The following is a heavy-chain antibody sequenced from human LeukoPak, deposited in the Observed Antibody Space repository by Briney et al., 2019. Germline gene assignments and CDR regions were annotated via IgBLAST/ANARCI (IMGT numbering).Heavy chain of an antibody. CDR3: ARAPVEMATMLDY. J-gene: IGHJ4*02. V-gene: IGHV4-31*03. D-gene: IGHD5-24*01. CDR1: GGSISSGGYY. Sequence: SETLSLTCTVSGGSISSGGYYWCWIRQHPGKGLEWIGYIYYSGSTYYNPSLKSRVTISVDTSKNQFSLKLSSVTAADTAVYYCARAPVEMATMLDYWGQGTLVTVSS. CDR2: IYYSGST.